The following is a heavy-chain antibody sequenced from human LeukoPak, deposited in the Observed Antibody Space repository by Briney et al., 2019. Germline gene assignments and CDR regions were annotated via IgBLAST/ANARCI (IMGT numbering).Heavy chain of an antibody. CDR2: IRAYNGNT. CDR1: GYSFTSYG. V-gene: IGHV1-18*01. CDR3: ARVPLDHYYYGMDV. Sequence: ASVKVSCKASGYSFTSYGISWVRQAPGQGLEWMGWIRAYNGNTNYAQKLQGRVTMTTDTSTSTAYMELRSLRSDDTAVYYCARVPLDHYYYGMDVWGQGTTVTVSS. J-gene: IGHJ6*02.